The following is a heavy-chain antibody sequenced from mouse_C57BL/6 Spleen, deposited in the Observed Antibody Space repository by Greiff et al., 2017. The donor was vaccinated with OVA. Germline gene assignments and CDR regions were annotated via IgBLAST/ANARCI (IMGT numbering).Heavy chain of an antibody. CDR3: ARGGLLLAY. V-gene: IGHV1-64*01. CDR2: IHPNSGST. Sequence: QVQLKQPGAELVKPGASVKLSCKASGYTFTSYWMHWVKQRPGQGLEWIGMIHPNSGSTNYNEKFKSKATLTVDKSSSTAYMQLSSLTSEDSAVYYGARGGLLLAYWGQGTLVTVAA. J-gene: IGHJ3*01. D-gene: IGHD2-3*01. CDR1: GYTFTSYW.